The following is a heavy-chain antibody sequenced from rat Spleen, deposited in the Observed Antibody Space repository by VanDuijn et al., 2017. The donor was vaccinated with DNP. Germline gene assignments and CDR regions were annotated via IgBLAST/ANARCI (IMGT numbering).Heavy chain of an antibody. Sequence: EVQLQESGPGLVKPSHSLSLTCSVTGFSITTNYWGWIRKFPGNKMEWIGHISYSGTSGYNPSLKSRISITRDTSKNQFFLQLNSVTTEDTATYYCARWVRYFDYWGHGVMVTVSS. V-gene: IGHV3-1*01. CDR3: ARWVRYFDY. CDR2: ISYSGTS. D-gene: IGHD1-1*01. J-gene: IGHJ2*01. CDR1: GFSITTNY.